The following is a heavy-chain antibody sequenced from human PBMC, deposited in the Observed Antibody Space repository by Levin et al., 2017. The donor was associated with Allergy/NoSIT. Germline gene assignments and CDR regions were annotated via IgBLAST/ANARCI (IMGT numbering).Heavy chain of an antibody. CDR1: GGSISSYY. CDR2: IYYSGST. Sequence: SETLSLTCTVSGGSISSYYWSWIRQPPGKGLEWIGYIYYSGSTNYNPSLKSRVTISVDTSKNQFSLKLSSVTAADTAVYYCARGRRAAAGTWFDPWGQGTLVTVSS. D-gene: IGHD6-13*01. V-gene: IGHV4-59*01. J-gene: IGHJ5*02. CDR3: ARGRRAAAGTWFDP.